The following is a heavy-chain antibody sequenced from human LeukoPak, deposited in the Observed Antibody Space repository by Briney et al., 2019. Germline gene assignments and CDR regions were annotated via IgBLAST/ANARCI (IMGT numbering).Heavy chain of an antibody. CDR1: GFTFSSYG. J-gene: IGHJ4*02. CDR3: ARGTREHYYDSSGYPDY. V-gene: IGHV3-13*01. D-gene: IGHD3-22*01. CDR2: IGTAGDT. Sequence: GGSLRLSCAASGFTFSSYGMHWVRQATGKGLEWVSAIGTAGDTYYPGSVKGRFTISRENAKNSLYLQMNSLRAGDTAVYYCARGTREHYYDSSGYPDYWGQGTLVTVSS.